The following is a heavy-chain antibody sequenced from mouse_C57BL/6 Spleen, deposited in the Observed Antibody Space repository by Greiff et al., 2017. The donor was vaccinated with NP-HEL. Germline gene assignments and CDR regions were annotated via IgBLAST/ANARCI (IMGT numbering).Heavy chain of an antibody. Sequence: VQLKQSGPELVKPGASVKISCKASGYTFTDYYMNWVKQSHGKSLEWIGDINPNNGGTSYNQKFKGKATLTVDKSSSTAYMELRSLTSEDSAVYYCARWSEFAYWGQGTLVTVSA. J-gene: IGHJ3*01. CDR1: GYTFTDYY. V-gene: IGHV1-26*01. CDR3: ARWSEFAY. CDR2: INPNNGGT.